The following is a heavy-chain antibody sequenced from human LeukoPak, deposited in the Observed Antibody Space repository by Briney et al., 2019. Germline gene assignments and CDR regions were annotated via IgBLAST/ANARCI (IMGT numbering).Heavy chain of an antibody. CDR1: GGSFSGYY. D-gene: IGHD3-10*01. J-gene: IGHJ4*02. CDR2: INHSGST. V-gene: IGHV4-34*01. CDR3: ARGRLVRGVPIDY. Sequence: KPSETLSLTCAVYGGSFSGYYWSWIRQPPGKGLGWIGEINHSGSTNYNPSLKSRVTISVDTSKNQFSLKLSSVTAADTAVYYCARGRLVRGVPIDYWGQGTLVTVSS.